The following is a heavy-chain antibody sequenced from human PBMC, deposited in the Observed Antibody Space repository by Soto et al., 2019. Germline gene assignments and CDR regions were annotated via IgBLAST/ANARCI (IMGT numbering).Heavy chain of an antibody. CDR1: GFTFSSYG. CDR2: ISYDGSNK. D-gene: IGHD3-16*01. J-gene: IGHJ4*02. CDR3: AKDFHDYVWGSYGPFDY. V-gene: IGHV3-30*18. Sequence: PGGSLRLSCAASGFTFSSYGMHWVRQAPGKGLEWVAVISYDGSNKYFADSVKGRFTISRDSSKNTLYLQMNSLRAEDTAVYYCAKDFHDYVWGSYGPFDYWGQGTLVTVSS.